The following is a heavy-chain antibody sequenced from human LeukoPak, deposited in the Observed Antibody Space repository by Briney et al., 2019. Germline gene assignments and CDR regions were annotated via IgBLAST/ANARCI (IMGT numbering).Heavy chain of an antibody. D-gene: IGHD3-16*02. Sequence: PGGSLRLSCAASEFSVGSNYMTWVRQAPGKGLEWVSGINWNGGSTGYADSVKGRFTISRDNAKNSLYLQMNSLRAEDTALYYCARRFNLGELSLSAFDIWGQGTMVTVSS. CDR1: EFSVGSNY. V-gene: IGHV3-20*04. CDR2: INWNGGST. CDR3: ARRFNLGELSLSAFDI. J-gene: IGHJ3*02.